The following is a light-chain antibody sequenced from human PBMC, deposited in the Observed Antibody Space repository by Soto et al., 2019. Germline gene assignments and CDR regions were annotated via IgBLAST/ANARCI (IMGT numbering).Light chain of an antibody. CDR3: SSFTSRFTFV. CDR1: RSDVGGYKY. V-gene: IGLV2-11*01. J-gene: IGLJ1*01. CDR2: DVS. Sequence: QSVLTQPPSVSGSPGQSVTISCTGSRSDVGGYKYVSWYQQHPGKAPKLMIYDVSKRPSGVPGRFSGSKSGNTASLTISGLQAEDEADYYCSSFTSRFTFVFGTGTKVTV.